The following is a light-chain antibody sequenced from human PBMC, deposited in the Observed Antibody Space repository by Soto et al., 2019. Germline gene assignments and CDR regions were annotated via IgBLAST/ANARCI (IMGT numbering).Light chain of an antibody. J-gene: IGKJ1*01. Sequence: IQLTQSPSSLSASVGDRVTITCRASQGIRSALGWYQQKPGKVPKLLIYAASTLQSGVPSRFSGSGSGTEFTLTISSLQPDDFATYYCQQYNSYSTFGQGTKVDIK. CDR1: QGIRSA. CDR3: QQYNSYST. V-gene: IGKV1-17*01. CDR2: AAS.